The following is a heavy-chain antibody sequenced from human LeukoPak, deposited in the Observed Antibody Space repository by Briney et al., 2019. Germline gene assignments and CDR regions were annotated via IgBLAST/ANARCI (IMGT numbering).Heavy chain of an antibody. D-gene: IGHD2-15*01. J-gene: IGHJ6*03. Sequence: GASVKVSCKASGYTFTSYDINWVRQATGQGLEWMGWMNPNSGNTGYAQKFQGRVTITRNTSISTAYMELSSLRSEDTAVYYCARGEVVAESVLDYYYYMDVWGKGTTVTVSS. CDR1: GYTFTSYD. V-gene: IGHV1-8*03. CDR2: MNPNSGNT. CDR3: ARGEVVAESVLDYYYYMDV.